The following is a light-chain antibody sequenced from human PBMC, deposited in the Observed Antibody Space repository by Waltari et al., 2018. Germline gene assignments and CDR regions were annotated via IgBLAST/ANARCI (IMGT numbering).Light chain of an antibody. J-gene: IGKJ3*01. Sequence: DIQMTQSPSSLSASVGDTVAIPCRARQGISSYLNWFQQEPGKAPKLLIYAATTLQSGVPSRFSGSGSGTEFTLTISSLQPEDFATYYCLQHNSYPFTFGPGTKLDIK. CDR1: QGISSY. CDR3: LQHNSYPFT. V-gene: IGKV1-17*01. CDR2: AAT.